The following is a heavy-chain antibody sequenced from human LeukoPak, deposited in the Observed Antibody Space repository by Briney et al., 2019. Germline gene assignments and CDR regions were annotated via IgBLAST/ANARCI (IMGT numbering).Heavy chain of an antibody. CDR1: GFTFSNAW. CDR3: TTQRSRITMVRGVIRSDH. CDR2: IKSKTDGGTT. Sequence: GGSLRLSCAASGFTFSNAWMSWVRQGPGKGLEWVGRIKSKTDGGTTDYAAPVKGRFTISRDDSKNTLYLQINSLKTEDTAVYYCTTQRSRITMVRGVIRSDHWGQGTLVTVSS. J-gene: IGHJ4*02. D-gene: IGHD3-10*01. V-gene: IGHV3-15*01.